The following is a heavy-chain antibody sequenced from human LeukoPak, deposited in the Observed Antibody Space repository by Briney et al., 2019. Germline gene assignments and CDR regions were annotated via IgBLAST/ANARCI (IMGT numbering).Heavy chain of an antibody. D-gene: IGHD3-10*01. CDR1: GDSVSSNSVA. V-gene: IGHV6-1*01. CDR2: TLQRSKWYN. J-gene: IGHJ4*02. Sequence: SEILSLTCAISGDSVSSNSVAWNWIRQSPSRGLEWLGRTLQRSKWYNDYAVFVKSRITINPDTSKNQFSLQLSSVTPEDTAVYYCARGQNYGFDYWGQGILVTVSS. CDR3: ARGQNYGFDY.